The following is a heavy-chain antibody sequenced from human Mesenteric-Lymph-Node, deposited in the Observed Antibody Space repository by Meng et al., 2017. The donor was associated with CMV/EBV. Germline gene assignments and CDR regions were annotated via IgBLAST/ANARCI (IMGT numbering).Heavy chain of an antibody. D-gene: IGHD2-15*01. CDR2: ISGSGGST. CDR3: AKKWSRYFDL. CDR1: GFTFSSYS. J-gene: IGHJ2*01. Sequence: GESLKISCAASGFTFSSYSMSWVRQVPGKGLEWVSGISGSGGSTYYADSVKGRFTIPRDNSKNTLYLQMNSLRAEDTAVYYCAKKWSRYFDLWGRGTLVPSPQ. V-gene: IGHV3-23*01.